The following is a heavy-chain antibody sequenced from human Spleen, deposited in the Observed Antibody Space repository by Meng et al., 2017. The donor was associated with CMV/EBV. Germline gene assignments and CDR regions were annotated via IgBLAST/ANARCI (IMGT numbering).Heavy chain of an antibody. Sequence: GGSLRLSCAASGFTVSSNYMSWVRQAPGKGLEWVSLIYSGGSTYYADSVKGRFTISRDNSKNTLYLQMTSLRAEDTAVYYCAKGQDSSTSPGMDVWGQGTTVTVSS. CDR2: IYSGGST. CDR1: GFTVSSNY. J-gene: IGHJ6*02. V-gene: IGHV3-53*01. CDR3: AKGQDSSTSPGMDV. D-gene: IGHD2-2*01.